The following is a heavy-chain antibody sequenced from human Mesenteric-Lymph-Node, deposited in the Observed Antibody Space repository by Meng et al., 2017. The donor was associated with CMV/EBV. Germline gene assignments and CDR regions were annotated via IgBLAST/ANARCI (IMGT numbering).Heavy chain of an antibody. Sequence: VQLYREGAGLLKASASLSVNCAVYGGSFSGYYWNWMRQSPEKGLEWIGEINHSGSTTYNPSFTSRIIISVDTSTNQISLNMSSVTAADTAVYYCARGSSYDILTGYFDYWGQGALVTVSS. CDR3: ARGSSYDILTGYFDY. J-gene: IGHJ4*02. D-gene: IGHD3-9*01. V-gene: IGHV4-34*01. CDR1: GGSFSGYY. CDR2: INHSGST.